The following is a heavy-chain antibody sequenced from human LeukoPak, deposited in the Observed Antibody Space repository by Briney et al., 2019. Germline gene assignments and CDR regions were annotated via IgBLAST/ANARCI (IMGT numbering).Heavy chain of an antibody. CDR3: ARHFTYYYDSSGYPRDAFDI. CDR2: IYYIGST. J-gene: IGHJ3*02. D-gene: IGHD3-22*01. V-gene: IGHV4-59*08. CDR1: GGSISGYY. Sequence: SETLSLTCTVSGGSISGYYWSWIRQSPGKALVWIGYIYYIGSTNYNPSLKSRVTISTDMSKNQFSLKLSSVTAADTALYYCARHFTYYYDSSGYPRDAFDIWGQGTMVTVSS.